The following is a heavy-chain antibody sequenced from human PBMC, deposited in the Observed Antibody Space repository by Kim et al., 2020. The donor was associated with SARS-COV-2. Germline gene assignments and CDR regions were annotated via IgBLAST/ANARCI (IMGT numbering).Heavy chain of an antibody. CDR1: GFTFSSCG. V-gene: IGHV3-30*18. J-gene: IGHJ6*02. CDR3: AKDRSRGYSYGYRYYYYGMDV. D-gene: IGHD5-18*01. CDR2: ISYDGSNK. Sequence: GGSLRLSCAASGFTFSSCGMHWVRQAPGKGLEWVAVISYDGSNKYYADSVKGRFTISRDNSKNTLYLQMNSLRAEDTAVYYCAKDRSRGYSYGYRYYYYGMDVWGQGTTVTVSS.